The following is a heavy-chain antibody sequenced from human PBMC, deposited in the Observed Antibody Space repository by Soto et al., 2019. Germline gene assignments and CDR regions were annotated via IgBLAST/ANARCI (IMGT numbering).Heavy chain of an antibody. Sequence: GCPLRQSCAASVFTFSSYSMYWVRQAPGKGLDWVSYISSSSSTIYYADSVKGRFTISRDNAKNSLYLQMNSLRDEDTAVYYCARGLYYYDSRGYWGYWGQGT. CDR1: VFTFSSYS. D-gene: IGHD3-22*01. CDR3: ARGLYYYDSRGYWGY. J-gene: IGHJ4*02. V-gene: IGHV3-48*02. CDR2: ISSSSSTI.